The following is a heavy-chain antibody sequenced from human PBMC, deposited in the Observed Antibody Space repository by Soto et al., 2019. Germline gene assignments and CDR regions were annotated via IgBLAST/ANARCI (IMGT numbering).Heavy chain of an antibody. D-gene: IGHD4-17*01. J-gene: IGHJ5*01. Sequence: QVQLVQSGPEVKKPGASVKVSCKASDFSFTSGHISWVRQAPGQSPEWMGWVNIYNGNTNYAPKLRGRVTMTTDTSTSTAYMELRSLTSDDTAVYYCASADYGDYDSWGQGTLVTVSS. CDR1: DFSFTSGH. CDR2: VNIYNGNT. CDR3: ASADYGDYDS. V-gene: IGHV1-18*01.